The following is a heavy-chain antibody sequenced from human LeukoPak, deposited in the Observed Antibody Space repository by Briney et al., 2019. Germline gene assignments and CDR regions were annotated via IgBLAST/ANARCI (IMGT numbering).Heavy chain of an antibody. CDR3: ALLTVASDFDY. CDR2: IHSSGTVK. Sequence: PGGSLRLSCVVLRFPFIIYEMNWVRQAPGKGLEWVSNIHSSGTVKYYSDSVKGRFSISRDNAKSSLYLQMNSLRVEDTAVYYCALLTVASDFDYWGQGALVTVSS. V-gene: IGHV3-48*03. D-gene: IGHD5-12*01. J-gene: IGHJ4*02. CDR1: RFPFIIYE.